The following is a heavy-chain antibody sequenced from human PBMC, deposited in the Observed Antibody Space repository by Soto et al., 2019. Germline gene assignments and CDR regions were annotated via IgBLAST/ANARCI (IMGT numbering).Heavy chain of an antibody. V-gene: IGHV1-3*01. D-gene: IGHD4-17*01. CDR1: GYTSTSYA. CDR2: INAGNGNT. Sequence: ASVKVSCKASGYTSTSYAMHWVRQAPGQRLEWMGWINAGNGNTKYSQKFQGRVTITRDTSASTAYMELSSLRSEDTAVYYCARDLTDYGDYYGMDVWGQGTTVTVSS. J-gene: IGHJ6*02. CDR3: ARDLTDYGDYYGMDV.